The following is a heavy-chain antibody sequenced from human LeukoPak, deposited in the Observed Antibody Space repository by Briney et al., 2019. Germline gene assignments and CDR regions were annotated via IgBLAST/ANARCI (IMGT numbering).Heavy chain of an antibody. V-gene: IGHV3-21*01. CDR3: ARVVPSAVAGPYFDY. Sequence: GGSLRLSCAASGFTFSSYSMNWVRQAPGKGLEWVSSISSSSSYIYYADSVKGRFTISRDNAKNSLYLQMNGLRAEDTAVYYCARVVPSAVAGPYFDYWGQGTLVTVSS. J-gene: IGHJ4*02. D-gene: IGHD6-19*01. CDR2: ISSSSSYI. CDR1: GFTFSSYS.